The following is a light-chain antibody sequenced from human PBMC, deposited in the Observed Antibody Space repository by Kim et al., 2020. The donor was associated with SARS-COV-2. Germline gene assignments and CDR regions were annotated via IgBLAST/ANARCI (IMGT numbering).Light chain of an antibody. Sequence: DIQMTQSPSTLSASLGDRITITCRASQTISSWLAWYQQKPGKAPKFLIYDASNLETGVPSRFSASGSGTDFTLTIDSLQADDLATYYCHQYSDFPWTFGQGTKVDIK. CDR3: HQYSDFPWT. V-gene: IGKV1-5*01. CDR1: QTISSW. J-gene: IGKJ1*01. CDR2: DAS.